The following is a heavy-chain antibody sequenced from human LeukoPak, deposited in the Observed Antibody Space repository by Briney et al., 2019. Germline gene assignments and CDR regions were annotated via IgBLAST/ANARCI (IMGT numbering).Heavy chain of an antibody. CDR2: ISGSGDST. D-gene: IGHD2-2*01. Sequence: QPGGSLRLSCAASGFTFSNYAMSWVRQAPGKGLEWVSAISGSGDSTYNSDSVKGRFTISRDSSRNTLSLQMNSLRAEDTAVYYCAKSDCTYISCYVLDYWGQGTLVTVSS. CDR1: GFTFSNYA. CDR3: AKSDCTYISCYVLDY. V-gene: IGHV3-23*01. J-gene: IGHJ4*02.